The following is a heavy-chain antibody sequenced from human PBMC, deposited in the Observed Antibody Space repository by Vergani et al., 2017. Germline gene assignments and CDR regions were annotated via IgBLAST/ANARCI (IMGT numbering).Heavy chain of an antibody. CDR3: ASGMITFGGVPYSPPDY. CDR2: FYSGGRT. CDR1: GFTVSGNY. J-gene: IGHJ4*02. V-gene: IGHV3-66*02. D-gene: IGHD3-16*01. Sequence: EVQLVESGGGLVQPGGSLRLSCAASGFTVSGNYMSWVRQAPGKGLEWVSVFYSGGRTNYADSVKGRFIISGDNSKNTISLQMNSLRGDDTAVYYCASGMITFGGVPYSPPDYWGQGTLVTVSS.